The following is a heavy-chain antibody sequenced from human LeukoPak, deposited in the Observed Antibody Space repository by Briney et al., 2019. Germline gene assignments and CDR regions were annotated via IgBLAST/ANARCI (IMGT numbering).Heavy chain of an antibody. V-gene: IGHV1-18*01. CDR3: ARDDSSGYYSYYYYGMDV. D-gene: IGHD3-22*01. J-gene: IGHJ6*02. CDR1: GYTFTSYG. CDR2: ISAYNDNT. Sequence: ASVNVSCKSSGYTFTSYGISWVRQAPGQGLEWRGGISAYNDNTHYAQKLQGRVTMTTDTSTSTAYMELRSLRSDDTAVYYCARDDSSGYYSYYYYGMDVWGQGTTVTVSS.